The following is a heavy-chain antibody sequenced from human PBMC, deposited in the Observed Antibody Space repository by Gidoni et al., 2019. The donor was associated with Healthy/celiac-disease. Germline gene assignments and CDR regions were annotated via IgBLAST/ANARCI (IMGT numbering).Heavy chain of an antibody. V-gene: IGHV1-69*02. CDR1: GGTFSSYT. D-gene: IGHD2-2*01. J-gene: IGHJ4*02. CDR2: IIPIIGIA. CDR3: ASPYCSSTSCQYYFDY. Sequence: QVQLVQSGAEVKKPGSSVKVSCKASGGTFSSYTISWVRQAPGQGLEWMGRIIPIIGIANYEQKFQGRVTITADKSTSTAYMELSSLRSEDTAVYYCASPYCSSTSCQYYFDYWGQGTLVTVSS.